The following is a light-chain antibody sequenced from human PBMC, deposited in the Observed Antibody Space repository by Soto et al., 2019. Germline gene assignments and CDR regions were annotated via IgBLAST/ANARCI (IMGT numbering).Light chain of an antibody. Sequence: DIQMTQSPATLSASVGDRVTITCRASQSISGRLAWYQQRAGIAPKLLLYEASSLDNGVPSRFSGSGSGTEFTLTISSLQPDDFGTYYCQQYYSHWTFGHGTKVEIK. J-gene: IGKJ1*01. V-gene: IGKV1-5*01. CDR3: QQYYSHWT. CDR2: EAS. CDR1: QSISGR.